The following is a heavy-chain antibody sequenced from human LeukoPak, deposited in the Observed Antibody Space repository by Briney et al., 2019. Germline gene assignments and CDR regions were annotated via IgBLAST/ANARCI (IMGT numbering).Heavy chain of an antibody. Sequence: SETLSLTCTVSGASISSSSYYWGWIRQSPGKGLEWLGSIYYSGSTYYNPSLKSRVTISVDTSKNQFSLKLTSVTAADTAVYYCARPYSSGWYPFDYWGQGTLVTVSS. J-gene: IGHJ4*02. D-gene: IGHD6-19*01. CDR1: GASISSSSYY. CDR3: ARPYSSGWYPFDY. V-gene: IGHV4-39*01. CDR2: IYYSGST.